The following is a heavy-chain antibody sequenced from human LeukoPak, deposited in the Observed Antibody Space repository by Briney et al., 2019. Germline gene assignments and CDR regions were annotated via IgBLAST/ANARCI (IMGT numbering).Heavy chain of an antibody. J-gene: IGHJ4*02. CDR2: IYTSGST. D-gene: IGHD3-10*01. V-gene: IGHV4-61*02. CDR3: ARDVYYYGSGSYYNAFDY. Sequence: SETLSLTCTVSGGSISSGSYYWSWIRQPGGKGLEWIGRIYTSGSTNYNPSLKSRVTISVDTSKNQFSLKLSSVTAADTAVYYCARDVYYYGSGSYYNAFDYWGQGTLVTVSS. CDR1: GGSISSGSYY.